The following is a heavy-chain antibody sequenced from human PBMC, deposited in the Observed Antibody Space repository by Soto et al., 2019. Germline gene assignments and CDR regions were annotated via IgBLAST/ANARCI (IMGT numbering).Heavy chain of an antibody. J-gene: IGHJ5*02. CDR1: GFTFSDYY. V-gene: IGHV3-11*06. D-gene: IGHD1-26*01. Sequence: PGGSLRLSCAASGFTFSDYYMSWIRQASGKGLEWVSYISRSSSYTNYADSVKGRFTISRDNAKNSLYLQMNSLRAEDTAVYYCARLLPRGSYEGWFDPWGQGTLVTVSS. CDR2: ISRSSSYT. CDR3: ARLLPRGSYEGWFDP.